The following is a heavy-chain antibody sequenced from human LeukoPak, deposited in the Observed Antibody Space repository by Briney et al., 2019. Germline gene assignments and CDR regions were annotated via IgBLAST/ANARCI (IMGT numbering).Heavy chain of an antibody. D-gene: IGHD2-2*01. CDR3: ATSSTARGGTDY. CDR2: IKHDGSEK. CDR1: GFTFSCYW. Sequence: PGGSPRLSCAASGFTFSCYWMSWVRQAPGKGLEWVANIKHDGSEKYDVDSVKGRFTISRDNARNSLYLQMNSLRVEATAVYYCATSSTARGGTDYWGQGTLGTVSS. J-gene: IGHJ4*02. V-gene: IGHV3-7*01.